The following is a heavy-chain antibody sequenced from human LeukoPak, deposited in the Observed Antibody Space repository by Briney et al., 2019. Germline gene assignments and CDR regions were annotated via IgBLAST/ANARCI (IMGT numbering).Heavy chain of an antibody. Sequence: SETLSLTCAVYGGSFNGYYWSWIRQPPGKGLEWLGEINHSGSTNYNASLKSRVTISVDTSKKQFPLILSSVSAADTAVYYCARASLEPYFSSSEGYYYAMYVCGQGTTVTVS. CDR2: INHSGST. CDR3: ARASLEPYFSSSEGYYYAMYV. D-gene: IGHD6-6*01. V-gene: IGHV4-34*01. J-gene: IGHJ6*02. CDR1: GGSFNGYY.